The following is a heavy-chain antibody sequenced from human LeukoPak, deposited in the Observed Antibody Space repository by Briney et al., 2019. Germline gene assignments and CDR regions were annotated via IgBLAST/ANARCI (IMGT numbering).Heavy chain of an antibody. V-gene: IGHV1-69*04. D-gene: IGHD3-3*01. Sequence: ASVKVSCKASGGTFSSYAISWVRQAPGQGLEWMGRIIPILGIANYAQKFQGRVTITADKSTSTAYMELSSLRSEDTAVYYCAREDPYDFWSGYSRAFDIWGQGTMVTVSS. CDR2: IIPILGIA. CDR1: GGTFSSYA. CDR3: AREDPYDFWSGYSRAFDI. J-gene: IGHJ3*02.